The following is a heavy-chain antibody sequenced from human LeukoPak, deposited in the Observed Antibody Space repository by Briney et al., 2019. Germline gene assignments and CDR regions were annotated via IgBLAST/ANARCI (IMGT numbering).Heavy chain of an antibody. J-gene: IGHJ4*02. V-gene: IGHV3-23*03. CDR3: ARLPYYYDSSELDY. CDR2: IEGDGSGT. Sequence: GGSLTLSCVAYRFIFSNYAMTWVRQAPGKGLEWVSSIEGDGSGTYYADSVRGRFIVSRDNSKNTLFLQMNSLRAEDTAVYYCARLPYYYDSSELDYWGQGTLVTVSS. CDR1: RFIFSNYA. D-gene: IGHD3-22*01.